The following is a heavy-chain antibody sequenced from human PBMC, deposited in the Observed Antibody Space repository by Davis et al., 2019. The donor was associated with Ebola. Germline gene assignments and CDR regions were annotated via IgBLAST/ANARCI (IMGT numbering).Heavy chain of an antibody. CDR3: ARLSVDFWSGYYSDGMDV. J-gene: IGHJ6*02. V-gene: IGHV1-69*04. D-gene: IGHD3-3*01. CDR2: IIPILGIA. Sequence: SVKVSCKASGGTFSSYAISWVRQAPGQGLEWMGRIIPILGIANYAQKFQGRVTITADKSTSTAYMELSSLRSEDTAMYYCARLSVDFWSGYYSDGMDVWGQGTTVTVSS. CDR1: GGTFSSYA.